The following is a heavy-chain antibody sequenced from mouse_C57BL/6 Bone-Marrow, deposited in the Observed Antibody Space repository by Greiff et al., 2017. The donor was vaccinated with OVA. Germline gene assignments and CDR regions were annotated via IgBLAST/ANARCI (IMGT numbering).Heavy chain of an antibody. CDR3: ERVLRYPYWYFDV. CDR2: IDPSDSYT. J-gene: IGHJ1*03. V-gene: IGHV1-59*01. Sequence: QVQLQQPGAELVRPGTSVKLSCKASGYTFTSYWMHWVKQRPGQGLEWIGVIDPSDSYTNYNQKFKGKATLTVDTSSSTAYMQLSSLTSEDSAVEYCERVLRYPYWYFDVWGTGTTVTVSS. D-gene: IGHD1-1*01. CDR1: GYTFTSYW.